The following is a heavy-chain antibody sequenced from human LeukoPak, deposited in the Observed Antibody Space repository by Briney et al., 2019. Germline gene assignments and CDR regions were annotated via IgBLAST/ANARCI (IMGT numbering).Heavy chain of an antibody. D-gene: IGHD5-24*01. CDR3: ARGPRRWLQLTYFDY. CDR1: GYTFTGYY. Sequence: ASVKVSCKASGYTFTGYYMHWVRQAPGQGLEWMAWISGSNGDTNFAQKIQGRVTLTTDTSTSTAYMELMSLRSDDTAAYFCARGPRRWLQLTYFDYWGQGTLVTVSS. J-gene: IGHJ4*02. CDR2: ISGSNGDT. V-gene: IGHV1-18*04.